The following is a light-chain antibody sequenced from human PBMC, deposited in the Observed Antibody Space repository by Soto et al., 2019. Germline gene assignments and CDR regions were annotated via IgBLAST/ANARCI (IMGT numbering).Light chain of an antibody. Sequence: ELVLTQSPGTLSLSPGERATLSCRASQSISGNYLAWYQQKPGQAPRLLIYGASNRATGIPERFSGSGSGTALTLTISRLEPQDPAMYYCQQYLISVTFGQGTRLEI. J-gene: IGKJ5*01. CDR2: GAS. V-gene: IGKV3-20*01. CDR3: QQYLISVT. CDR1: QSISGNY.